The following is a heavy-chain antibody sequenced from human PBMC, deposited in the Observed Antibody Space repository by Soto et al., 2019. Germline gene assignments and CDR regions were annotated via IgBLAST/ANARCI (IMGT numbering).Heavy chain of an antibody. Sequence: QVQLQESGPGLVKPSETLSLTCTVSGGSISSYYWSWIRQPPGKGLEWIGYIHYSGSTNYNPSLKSRVTISVATSKNQFSLKLSSVTAADTAVYYCARPHGGSSGWDNWFDPWGQGTLVTVSS. D-gene: IGHD6-25*01. CDR3: ARPHGGSSGWDNWFDP. J-gene: IGHJ5*02. CDR1: GGSISSYY. CDR2: IHYSGST. V-gene: IGHV4-59*01.